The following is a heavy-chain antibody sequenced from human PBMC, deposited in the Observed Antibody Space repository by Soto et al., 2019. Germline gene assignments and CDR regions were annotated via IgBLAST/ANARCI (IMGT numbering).Heavy chain of an antibody. CDR2: IYYSGST. J-gene: IGHJ6*02. D-gene: IGHD1-1*01. CDR3: ARAKGTEGYGMDV. Sequence: SETLSLTCTVSGGSISSGDYYWSWIRQPPGKGLEWIGYIYYSGSTCYNPSLKSRVTISVDTSKNQFSLKLSSVTAADTAVYYCARAKGTEGYGMDVWGQGTTVTVPS. V-gene: IGHV4-30-4*01. CDR1: GGSISSGDYY.